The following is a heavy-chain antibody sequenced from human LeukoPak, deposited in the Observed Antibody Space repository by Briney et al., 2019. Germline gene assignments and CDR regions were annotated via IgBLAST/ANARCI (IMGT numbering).Heavy chain of an antibody. Sequence: ASVKVSYKVSGYTLTELSMHWVRQAPGKGLEWMGGFDPEDGETIYAQKFQGRVTMTEDTSTDTAYMELSSLRSEDTAVYYCATKPSYYYDSSGYSPWGQGTLVTVSS. CDR1: GYTLTELS. D-gene: IGHD3-22*01. CDR2: FDPEDGET. J-gene: IGHJ5*02. CDR3: ATKPSYYYDSSGYSP. V-gene: IGHV1-24*01.